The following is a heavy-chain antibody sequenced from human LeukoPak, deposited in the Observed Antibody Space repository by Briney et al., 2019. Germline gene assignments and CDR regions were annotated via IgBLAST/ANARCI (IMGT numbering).Heavy chain of an antibody. CDR2: IWYDGSNK. V-gene: IGHV3-33*01. CDR1: GFTFSSYG. CDR3: ARRAQDAFDI. J-gene: IGHJ3*02. Sequence: GRSLRLSCAVSGFTFSSYGMHWVRQAPGKGLEWVAVIWYDGSNKYYADSVKARFTISRDNSKNTLYLQMNILRAEDTAVYYCARRAQDAFDIWGQGTMVTVSS.